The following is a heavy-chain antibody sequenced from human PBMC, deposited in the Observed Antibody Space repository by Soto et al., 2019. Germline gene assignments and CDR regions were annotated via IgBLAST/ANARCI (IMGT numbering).Heavy chain of an antibody. CDR2: ISWNSGSI. D-gene: IGHD6-19*01. CDR3: AKVLGVAVAGPLDY. CDR1: GFTFDDYA. Sequence: EVQLVESGGGLVQPGRSLRLSCAASGFTFDDYAMHWVRQAPGKGLEWVSGISWNSGSIGYADSVKGRFTISRDNAKNSLYLQMTSLSAEDTALYYCAKVLGVAVAGPLDYWGQGTLVTVSS. J-gene: IGHJ4*02. V-gene: IGHV3-9*01.